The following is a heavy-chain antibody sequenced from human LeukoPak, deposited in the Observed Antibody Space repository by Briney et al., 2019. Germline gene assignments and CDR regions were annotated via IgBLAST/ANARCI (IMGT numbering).Heavy chain of an antibody. Sequence: NTSETLSLTCAVYGGSFSGYYWSWIRQPPGKGLEWIGYIYYSGSTNYNPSLKSRVTISVDTSKNQFSLKLSSVTAADTAVYYCARAGIAYCGGDCYADAFDIWGQGTMVTVSS. CDR2: IYYSGST. CDR3: ARAGIAYCGGDCYADAFDI. V-gene: IGHV4-59*01. D-gene: IGHD2-21*02. J-gene: IGHJ3*02. CDR1: GGSFSGYY.